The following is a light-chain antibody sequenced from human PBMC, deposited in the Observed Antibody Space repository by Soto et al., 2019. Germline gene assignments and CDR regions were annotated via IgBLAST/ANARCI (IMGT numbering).Light chain of an antibody. CDR3: QQYNSYPRT. CDR1: QSISSW. Sequence: DIQMTQSPSTLSASVGDRVTITCRASQSISSWLAWYQQKPGKAPKLLIYKASSLESGVPSRFSGSGSVTEFTLSIRSLQPDDFATYYCQQYNSYPRTFGQGTKVEIK. J-gene: IGKJ1*01. CDR2: KAS. V-gene: IGKV1-5*03.